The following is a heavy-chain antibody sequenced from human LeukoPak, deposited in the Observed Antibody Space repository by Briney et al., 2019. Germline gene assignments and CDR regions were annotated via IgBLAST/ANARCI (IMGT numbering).Heavy chain of an antibody. V-gene: IGHV4-4*07. CDR2: IYTSGST. J-gene: IGHJ6*03. CDR3: AKEDIVVVPAAMGGYYYYYMDV. Sequence: SETLSLTCTVSGGSISSYYWSWIRQPAGKGLEWIGRIYTSGSTNYNPSLKSRVTMSVDTSKNQFSLKLSFVTAADTAVYYCAKEDIVVVPAAMGGYYYYYMDVWGKGTTVTVSS. D-gene: IGHD2-2*01. CDR1: GGSISSYY.